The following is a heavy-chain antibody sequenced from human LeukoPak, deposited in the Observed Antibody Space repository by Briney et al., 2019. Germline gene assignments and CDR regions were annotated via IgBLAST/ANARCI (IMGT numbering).Heavy chain of an antibody. D-gene: IGHD5-18*01. Sequence: SVKVSCKASGGTFSSYAISWVRQAPGQGLEWMGGIIPIFGTANYAQKLHGRVTITTDESTSTAYMELSSLRSEDTAVYYCAIRGYSYGFEIDYWGQGTLVTVSS. V-gene: IGHV1-69*05. CDR2: IIPIFGTA. CDR1: GGTFSSYA. J-gene: IGHJ4*02. CDR3: AIRGYSYGFEIDY.